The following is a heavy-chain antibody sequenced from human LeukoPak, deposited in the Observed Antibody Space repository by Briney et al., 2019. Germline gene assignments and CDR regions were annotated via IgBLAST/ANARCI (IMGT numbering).Heavy chain of an antibody. Sequence: VESLKISCKGSGYNFPTYWIGWVRQMPGKGLEWIGIIYPDDSDTRYSPSFQGQVSISADKSISTAYLQWSSLRASDTALYYCARGKSSSGWFDLWGQGTRVIISS. CDR3: ARGKSSSGWFDL. J-gene: IGHJ5*02. CDR1: GYNFPTYW. D-gene: IGHD6-13*01. V-gene: IGHV5-51*01. CDR2: IYPDDSDT.